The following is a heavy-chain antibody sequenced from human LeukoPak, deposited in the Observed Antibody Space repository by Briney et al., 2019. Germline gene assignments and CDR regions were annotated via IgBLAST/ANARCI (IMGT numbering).Heavy chain of an antibody. D-gene: IGHD3-22*01. CDR3: AKDRWDLYSYDSSGDWDY. V-gene: IGHV1-46*01. CDR1: GYTFTTKY. CDR2: SNPSGGST. J-gene: IGHJ4*02. Sequence: ASVKVSCKAFGYTFTTKYMHWVRQAPGQGLEWMGVSNPSGGSTSYAQKFQGKVTMTRDMSTSTVYMELSSLRYEDTAVYSCAKDRWDLYSYDSSGDWDYWGQGTLVTVSS.